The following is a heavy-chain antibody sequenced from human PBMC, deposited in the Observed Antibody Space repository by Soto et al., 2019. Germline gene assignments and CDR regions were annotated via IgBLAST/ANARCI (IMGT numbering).Heavy chain of an antibody. CDR3: TRDRRGYSYGEFDY. D-gene: IGHD5-18*01. Sequence: EVQLVESGGGLVKPGRSLRLSCTASGFTFGDYAMSWFRQAPGKGLEWVGFIRSKAYGGTTEYAASVKGRFTISRDDSKSIAYLQMNSLKTEDTAVYYCTRDRRGYSYGEFDYWGQGTLVTVSP. V-gene: IGHV3-49*05. CDR2: IRSKAYGGTT. J-gene: IGHJ4*02. CDR1: GFTFGDYA.